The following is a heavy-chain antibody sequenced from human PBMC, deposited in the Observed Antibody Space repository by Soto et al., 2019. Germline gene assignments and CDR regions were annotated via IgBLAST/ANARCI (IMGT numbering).Heavy chain of an antibody. CDR3: SINDSYFDL. CDR2: ITWNSGNI. D-gene: IGHD3-9*01. J-gene: IGHJ2*01. CDR1: AFTFGDYA. Sequence: DVQVVESGGGLVQPGRSLRLSCAASAFTFGDYAMHWVRQAPWKGLEWVSGITWNSGNIGYADSVKGRFTISRDNAKNSLYLQMNSLRAEDTALSYCSINDSYFDLWGRGTLVTVSS. V-gene: IGHV3-9*01.